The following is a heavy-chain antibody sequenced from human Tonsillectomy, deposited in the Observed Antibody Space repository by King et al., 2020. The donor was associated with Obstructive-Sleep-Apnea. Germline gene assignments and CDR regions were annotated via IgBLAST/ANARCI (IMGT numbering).Heavy chain of an antibody. D-gene: IGHD1-14*01. CDR1: GLTFSNLA. CDR3: ATATMTTWDY. Sequence: VQLVESGGGVVQPGRSLRLACAASGLTFSNLAMYWVRQAPGKGLEWVALISYDGFTKNYAASVKGRFTISRDNSINTLHLQMNSLRPDDTAIYYCATATMTTWDYWGQGTLVTVSS. J-gene: IGHJ4*02. CDR2: ISYDGFTK. V-gene: IGHV3-30-3*01.